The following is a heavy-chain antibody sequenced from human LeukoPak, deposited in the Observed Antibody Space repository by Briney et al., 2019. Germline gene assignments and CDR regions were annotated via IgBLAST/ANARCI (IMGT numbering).Heavy chain of an antibody. Sequence: GASVKVSCKASGYTFISYYIHWVRQAPGQGLEWMGGIIPIFGTANYAQKFQGRVTITADESTSTAYMELSSLRSEDTAVYYCASSAGGCSSTSCYYGYWGQGTLVTVSS. CDR3: ASSAGGCSSTSCYYGY. V-gene: IGHV1-69*13. D-gene: IGHD2-2*01. CDR1: GYTFISYY. CDR2: IIPIFGTA. J-gene: IGHJ4*02.